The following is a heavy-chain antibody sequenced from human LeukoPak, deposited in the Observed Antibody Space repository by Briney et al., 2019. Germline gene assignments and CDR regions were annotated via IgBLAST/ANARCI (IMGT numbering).Heavy chain of an antibody. V-gene: IGHV4-59*01. CDR1: GGSISSYY. D-gene: IGHD1-7*01. CDR3: ARDGELSAFDI. CDR2: IYYSGST. J-gene: IGHJ3*02. Sequence: SETLSLTCTVSGGSISSYYWNWIRQPPGKGLEWIGYIYYSGSTNYNPSLKSRVTISVDTSKNQFSLKLSSVTAADTAVYYCARDGELSAFDIWGQGTMVTVSS.